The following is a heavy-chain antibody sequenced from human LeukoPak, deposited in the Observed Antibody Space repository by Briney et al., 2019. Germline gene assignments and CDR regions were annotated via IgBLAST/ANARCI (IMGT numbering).Heavy chain of an antibody. CDR1: GGSISGYY. V-gene: IGHV4-59*08. Sequence: SETLSLTCTVSGGSISGYYWSWIRQPPGKGLEWIGYIYYSGSTNYNPSLKSRVTISVDTSKNQFSLRLSSVTAADTAVYYCTRLDLSSGWTEVGFWGQGTLVTVSS. D-gene: IGHD6-19*01. CDR2: IYYSGST. CDR3: TRLDLSSGWTEVGF. J-gene: IGHJ4*02.